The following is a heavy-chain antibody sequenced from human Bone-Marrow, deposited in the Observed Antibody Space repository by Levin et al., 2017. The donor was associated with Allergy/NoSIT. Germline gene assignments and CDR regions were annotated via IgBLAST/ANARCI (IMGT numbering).Heavy chain of an antibody. J-gene: IGHJ4*02. D-gene: IGHD2-2*01. Sequence: ASVKVSCKASGYTFTSHDINWVRQATGQGLEWMGWMNPNSGNTGYAQKFQGRVTMTRNTSISTAYMELSSLRSEDTAVYYCARGGRCSSTSCYRSCDYWGQGTLVTVSA. CDR2: MNPNSGNT. V-gene: IGHV1-8*01. CDR3: ARGGRCSSTSCYRSCDY. CDR1: GYTFTSHD.